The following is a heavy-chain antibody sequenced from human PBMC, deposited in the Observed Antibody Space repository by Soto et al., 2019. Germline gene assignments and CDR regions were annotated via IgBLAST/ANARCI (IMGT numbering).Heavy chain of an antibody. J-gene: IGHJ5*02. CDR1: GCSSISGDYY. CDR2: IYYSGST. V-gene: IGHV4-31*03. D-gene: IGHD3-3*01. Sequence: SETLSLTCTFSGCSSISGDYYLSWIRQHPGKGLEWIGYIYYSGSTYYNPSLKSRVTISVDTSKNQFSLKLSSVTAADTAVYYCARWWSGSRQGFDPWGQGTLVTVSS. CDR3: ARWWSGSRQGFDP.